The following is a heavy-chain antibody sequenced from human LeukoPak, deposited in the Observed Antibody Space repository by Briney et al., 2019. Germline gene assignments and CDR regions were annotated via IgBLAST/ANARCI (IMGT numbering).Heavy chain of an antibody. J-gene: IGHJ3*02. Sequence: ASVKVSCKTSGYTFTDYYMHWVRQAPGQGLEWMGLMNPNNGDTTYSQKFQGRVTMTRDKSIRTGYMELTRLRSDDTALYYCAREPLAVVEADVGIDIWGQGAMVTVSS. V-gene: IGHV1-2*02. CDR1: GYTFTDYY. CDR2: MNPNNGDT. CDR3: AREPLAVVEADVGIDI. D-gene: IGHD6-19*01.